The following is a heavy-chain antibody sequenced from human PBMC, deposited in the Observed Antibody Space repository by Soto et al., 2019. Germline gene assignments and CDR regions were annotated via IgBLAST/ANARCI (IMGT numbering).Heavy chain of an antibody. V-gene: IGHV3-30*18. CDR2: ISYDGSNK. CDR1: GFTFSSYG. J-gene: IGHJ6*02. Sequence: HPGGSLRLSCAASGFTFSSYGMHWVRQAPGKGLEWVAVISYDGSNKYYADSVKGRFTISRDNSKNTLYLQMNSLRAEDTAVYYCAKVVTPGFDELYYYYGMDAWGQGTTVTVSS. CDR3: AKVVTPGFDELYYYYGMDA. D-gene: IGHD3-10*01.